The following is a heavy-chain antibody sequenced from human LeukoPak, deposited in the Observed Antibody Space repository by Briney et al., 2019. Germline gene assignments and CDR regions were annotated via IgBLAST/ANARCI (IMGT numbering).Heavy chain of an antibody. V-gene: IGHV3-33*01. J-gene: IGHJ4*02. Sequence: GGSLRLSCAASGFTFSNYGMHWVRQAPGKGLEWVAVIWYDGSNKYYADSVKGRFTISRDNSKNTLYLQMNSLRAEDTAVYYCAGNYGPYYFVYWGQGTLVTVSS. D-gene: IGHD3-10*01. CDR2: IWYDGSNK. CDR1: GFTFSNYG. CDR3: AGNYGPYYFVY.